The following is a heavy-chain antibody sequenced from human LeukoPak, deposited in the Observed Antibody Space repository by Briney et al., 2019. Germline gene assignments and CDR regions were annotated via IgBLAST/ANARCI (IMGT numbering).Heavy chain of an antibody. J-gene: IGHJ4*02. V-gene: IGHV3-33*06. CDR3: AKDFYGANFDY. D-gene: IGHD4/OR15-4a*01. CDR2: IWYDGSNK. Sequence: PGRSLRLSCAASGFAFSSYVMHWVRQAPGKGLEWVAVIWYDGSNKYYADSVKGRFTISRDNSKNTLYLQMNSLRAEDTAVYYCAKDFYGANFDYWGQGTLVTVSP. CDR1: GFAFSSYV.